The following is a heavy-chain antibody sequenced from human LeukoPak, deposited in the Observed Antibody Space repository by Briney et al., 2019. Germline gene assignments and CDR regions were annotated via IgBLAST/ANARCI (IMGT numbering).Heavy chain of an antibody. Sequence: SETLSLTCTVSGGSISSYYWSWIRQPAGKGLEWIGRIYTSGSTNYNPSLKSRVTMSVDTSENQFSLKLSSVTAADTAVYYCARDDGHSSGHLARLDYWGQGTLVTVSS. V-gene: IGHV4-4*07. CDR1: GGSISSYY. CDR2: IYTSGST. CDR3: ARDDGHSSGHLARLDY. J-gene: IGHJ4*02. D-gene: IGHD6-19*01.